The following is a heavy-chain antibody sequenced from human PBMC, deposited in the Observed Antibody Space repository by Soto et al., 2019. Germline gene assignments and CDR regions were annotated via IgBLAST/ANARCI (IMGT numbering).Heavy chain of an antibody. D-gene: IGHD6-19*01. CDR2: ISNDGSNK. J-gene: IGHJ6*02. V-gene: IGHV3-30-3*01. CDR3: AKSSGNYYVDGMDV. Sequence: QVQLVESGGGVVQPGRSLRLSCAASGFPFSSYPLHWVRQAPGKGLEWVAFISNDGSNKYYGDSVKGRFTISRDSSKNTLYLQMISLRPEDTAIYYCAKSSGNYYVDGMDVWGPGTTVTVSS. CDR1: GFPFSSYP.